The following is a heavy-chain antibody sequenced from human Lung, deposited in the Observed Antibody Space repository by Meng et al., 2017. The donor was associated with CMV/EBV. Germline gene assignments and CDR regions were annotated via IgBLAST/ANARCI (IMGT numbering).Heavy chain of an antibody. D-gene: IGHD1-26*01. CDR3: AREVGGRLYYYYGMAV. Sequence: SVKVSCKASGGNLNSYGISWVRQAPGQGLEWMGGIIPIPGTTNYAQKFQGRVTITTDESTSTVYMELSSLTSEDTAVYYCAREVGGRLYYYYGMAVWGPGNTV. CDR2: IIPIPGTT. J-gene: IGHJ6*01. V-gene: IGHV1-69*05. CDR1: GGNLNSYG.